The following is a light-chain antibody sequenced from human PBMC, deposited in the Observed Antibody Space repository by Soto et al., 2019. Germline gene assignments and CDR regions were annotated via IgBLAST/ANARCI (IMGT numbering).Light chain of an antibody. CDR3: QQYNNWPTC. CDR2: GAS. Sequence: EIVMTQSPATLSVSPGERATLSCRASQSVSSNLAWYQQKPGQAPRLLIYGASTRATGIPARFSGSGSGTEFTLTISSLQSEDFAVYYCQQYNNWPTCLGGGTQVDIK. J-gene: IGKJ4*01. V-gene: IGKV3-15*01. CDR1: QSVSSN.